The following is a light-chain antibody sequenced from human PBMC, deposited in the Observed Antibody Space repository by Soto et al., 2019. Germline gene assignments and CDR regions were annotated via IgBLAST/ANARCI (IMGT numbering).Light chain of an antibody. CDR2: KAS. V-gene: IGKV1-5*03. CDR1: QNINRW. J-gene: IGKJ4*01. CDR3: LQYNVYPLT. Sequence: DIQMTQSPSTLSASVGDTVTITCRASQNINRWLAWYQQRPGKAPNLLIHKASSLQCGVPSRFSGSSSGTEFTLTISSLQPDDIATYFCLQYNVYPLTFGGGTKLEI.